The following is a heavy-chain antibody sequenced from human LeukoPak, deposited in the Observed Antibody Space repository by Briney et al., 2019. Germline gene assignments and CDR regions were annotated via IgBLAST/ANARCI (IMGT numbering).Heavy chain of an antibody. CDR3: ARTAKIPNDYGDYVHLVGNWFDP. D-gene: IGHD4-17*01. V-gene: IGHV4-59*01. CDR2: IYYSGST. Sequence: SETLSLTCTVSGGSISSYYWSWIRQPPGKGLEWIGYIYYSGSTNYNPSLKSRVTISVDTSKSQFSLKLSSVTAADTAVYYCARTAKIPNDYGDYVHLVGNWFDPWGQGTLVTVSS. CDR1: GGSISSYY. J-gene: IGHJ5*02.